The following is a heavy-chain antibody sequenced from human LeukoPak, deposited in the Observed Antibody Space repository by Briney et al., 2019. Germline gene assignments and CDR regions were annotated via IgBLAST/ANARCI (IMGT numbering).Heavy chain of an antibody. CDR1: GGSISSYY. CDR3: ARVQTARPYYYMDV. V-gene: IGHV4-4*07. J-gene: IGHJ6*03. Sequence: SETLSLTCTVSGGSISSYYWSWIRQSAGKGLEWIGRIYTSGSTNYNPSLKSRVTMSVDTSKNQFSLKLSSVTAADTAVYYCARVQTARPYYYMDVWGKGTTVTVSS. CDR2: IYTSGST.